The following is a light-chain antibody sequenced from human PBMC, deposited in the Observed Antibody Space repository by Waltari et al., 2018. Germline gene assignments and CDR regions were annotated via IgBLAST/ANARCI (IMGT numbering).Light chain of an antibody. Sequence: EIVLTQSPATLSLSPGERATLSCRASQSVSSYFAWYQQKPGQAPRLLIYDASNRATGIPARFSGSGSGTDFTLTISSLEPEDFAVSYCQQRSNWYTFGQGTKLEIK. J-gene: IGKJ2*01. CDR1: QSVSSY. CDR2: DAS. CDR3: QQRSNWYT. V-gene: IGKV3-11*01.